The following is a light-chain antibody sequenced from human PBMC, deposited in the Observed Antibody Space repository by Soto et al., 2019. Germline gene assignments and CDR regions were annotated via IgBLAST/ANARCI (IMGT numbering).Light chain of an antibody. CDR1: QTISNY. Sequence: IQMTQSPSSLSASVGDRVTITCRASQTISNYLNWYQQKPGKAPKLLIYGISNLKSGVPSRFSGSGSGTDFTLTISYLQPEDFATYYCQQVYSIPFTFGQGTKLEIK. V-gene: IGKV1-39*01. CDR2: GIS. J-gene: IGKJ2*01. CDR3: QQVYSIPFT.